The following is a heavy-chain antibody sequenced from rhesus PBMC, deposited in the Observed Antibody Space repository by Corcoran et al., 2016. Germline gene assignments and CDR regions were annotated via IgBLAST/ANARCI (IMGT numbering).Heavy chain of an antibody. CDR2: INGNSGST. V-gene: IGHV4-80*01. D-gene: IGHD3-22*01. Sequence: QVQLQESGPGLVKPSETLSLTCTVSGASITTTWWSWIRPPPGKGLEGFGEINGNSGSTNYNPSLKSRLTISKDASNNQFSLRLSSVTAADTAVYFCAHLIMLRYYFDYWGQGVLVAVSS. J-gene: IGHJ4*01. CDR1: GASITTTW. CDR3: AHLIMLRYYFDY.